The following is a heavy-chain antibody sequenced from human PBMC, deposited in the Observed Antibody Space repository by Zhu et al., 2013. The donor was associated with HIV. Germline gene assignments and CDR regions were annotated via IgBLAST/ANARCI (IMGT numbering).Heavy chain of an antibody. Sequence: QVQLVQSGAEVKKPGSSVKVSCKASGGTFMKYSITWVRQAPGQGLEWMGRIIPISATIDYAQKFQGRVTISADEFTDTAYMELSSLRFEDTAVYYCASGPFNPSYDATDYSMAWFDPWGQGTVVTVSS. CDR2: IIPISATI. D-gene: IGHD3-16*01. CDR3: ASGPFNPSYDATDYSMAWFDP. V-gene: IGHV1-69*01. J-gene: IGHJ5*02. CDR1: GGTFMKYS.